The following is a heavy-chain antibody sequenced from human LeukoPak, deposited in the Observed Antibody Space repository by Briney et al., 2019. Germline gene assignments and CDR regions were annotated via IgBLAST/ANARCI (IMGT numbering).Heavy chain of an antibody. CDR1: GYTFTSYD. CDR3: ANDILTGTYANYYYGMDV. D-gene: IGHD3-9*01. Sequence: ASVKVSCKASGYTFTSYDFNWLRQATGQGPEWMGWMNPNSGATGYAQKFQGRVTMTRSASINTAYMELTNLRSEDTAVYYCANDILTGTYANYYYGMDVWGQGTTVTVSS. J-gene: IGHJ6*02. CDR2: MNPNSGAT. V-gene: IGHV1-8*01.